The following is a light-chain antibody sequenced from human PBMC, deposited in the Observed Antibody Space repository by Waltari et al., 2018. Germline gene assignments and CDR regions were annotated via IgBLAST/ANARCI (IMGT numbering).Light chain of an antibody. J-gene: IGLJ2*01. CDR2: DVS. CDR3: SSYTSTRTL. CDR1: SGD. Sequence: QSALTQPASVSGSPGQSLTISCTGTSGDVSWYQQHPGKAPKLMIYDVSNRPSGVSTRFSGSKSGNTASLTISGLQAEDEGDYYCSSYTSTRTLFGGGTRLTVL. V-gene: IGLV2-14*03.